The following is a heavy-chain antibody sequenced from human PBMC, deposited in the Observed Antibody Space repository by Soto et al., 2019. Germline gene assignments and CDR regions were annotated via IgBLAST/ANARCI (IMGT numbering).Heavy chain of an antibody. J-gene: IGHJ4*02. Sequence: PGGSLRLSCAASGFTFSSHWMAWVRQAPGKGLEWVANIKQDGAEEYYVDSVKGRFTISRDNAKNSLYLQMNSLRDADTAVYYCAKNSDWTFDFTGQGIPVTAPQ. CDR2: IKQDGAEE. CDR3: AKNSDWTFDF. CDR1: GFTFSSHW. D-gene: IGHD6-19*01. V-gene: IGHV3-7*01.